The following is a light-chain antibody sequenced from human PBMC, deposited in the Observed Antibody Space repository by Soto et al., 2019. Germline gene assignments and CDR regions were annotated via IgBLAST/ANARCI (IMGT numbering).Light chain of an antibody. V-gene: IGLV1-51*01. CDR3: ASWDSSLSAYV. CDR2: DDD. CDR1: SSNIGGNS. J-gene: IGLJ1*01. Sequence: QSVMTQPPSVSAAPGQRVTISCSGSSSNIGGNSVSWYQQLPGTAPKLLIYDDDKRPSGIPDRFSGSKSGTSATLGITGFQTGDKADHYCASWDSSLSAYVFGTGTKVTVL.